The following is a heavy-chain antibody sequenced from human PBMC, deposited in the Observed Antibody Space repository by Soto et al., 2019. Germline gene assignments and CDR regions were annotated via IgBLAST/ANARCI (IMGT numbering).Heavy chain of an antibody. CDR3: ARYLVGYCSSVSCSNWLDP. CDR1: GFTFSSYW. V-gene: IGHV3-7*01. CDR2: IKQDGSDK. D-gene: IGHD2-15*01. J-gene: IGHJ5*02. Sequence: GGSLRLSCAASGFTFSSYWMSWVRQAPGKGLEWVANIKQDGSDKYYADSVKGRLTISRDNAKNSLYLQMNSLRAEDTAVYYCARYLVGYCSSVSCSNWLDPWGQGTLVTGSS.